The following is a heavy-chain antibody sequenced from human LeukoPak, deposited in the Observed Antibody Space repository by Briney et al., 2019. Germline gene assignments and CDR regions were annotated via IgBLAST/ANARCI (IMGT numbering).Heavy chain of an antibody. CDR3: AKNYGSGSRRVFDY. V-gene: IGHV3-30*18. Sequence: GGSLRLSCAASGFTFSSYGMHWVRQAPGEGLEWVAVISYDGSNKYYADSVKGRFTISRDNSKNALYLQMNSLRAEDTAVYYCAKNYGSGSRRVFDYWGQGTLVTVSS. J-gene: IGHJ4*02. CDR1: GFTFSSYG. CDR2: ISYDGSNK. D-gene: IGHD3-10*01.